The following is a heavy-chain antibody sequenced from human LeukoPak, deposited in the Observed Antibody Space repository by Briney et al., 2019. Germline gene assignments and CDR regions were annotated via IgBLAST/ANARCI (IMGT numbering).Heavy chain of an antibody. CDR1: GFTFSNAW. D-gene: IGHD3-22*01. V-gene: IGHV3-15*01. J-gene: IGHJ4*02. Sequence: GGSLRLSCAASGFTFSNAWMSWVRQAPGKGLEWVGRIKSKTDGGTTDYAAPVKGRFTISRDDSKHTLYLQMNSLKTEDTAVYYCTTDRGYYDSSGYYYLWSYWGQGTLVTVSS. CDR2: IKSKTDGGTT. CDR3: TTDRGYYDSSGYYYLWSY.